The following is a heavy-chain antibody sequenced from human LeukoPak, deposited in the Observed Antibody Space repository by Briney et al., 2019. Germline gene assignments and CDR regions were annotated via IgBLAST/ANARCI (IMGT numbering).Heavy chain of an antibody. J-gene: IGHJ4*02. V-gene: IGHV3-30*18. CDR2: ISYDGSNK. Sequence: GRSLRPSCAASGFTFSSYGMHWVRQAPGKGLEWVAVISYDGSNKYYADSVKGRFTISRDNSKNTLYLQMNSLRAEDTAVYYCANSGDDGDYVLPFDYWGQGTLVIVSS. D-gene: IGHD4-17*01. CDR3: ANSGDDGDYVLPFDY. CDR1: GFTFSSYG.